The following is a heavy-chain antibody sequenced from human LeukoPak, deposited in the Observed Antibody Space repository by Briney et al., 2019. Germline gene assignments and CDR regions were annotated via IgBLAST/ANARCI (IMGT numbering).Heavy chain of an antibody. Sequence: SETLSLTCAVYGGSFSGYYWSWIRQPPGKGLEWIGEINHSGSTNYNPSLKSRVTISVDTSKNQFSLKLSSVTAADTAVYYCARGAGRITIFGAHPNWFDPWGQGTLVTVSS. J-gene: IGHJ5*02. CDR3: ARGAGRITIFGAHPNWFDP. V-gene: IGHV4-34*01. CDR1: GGSFSGYY. D-gene: IGHD3-3*01. CDR2: INHSGST.